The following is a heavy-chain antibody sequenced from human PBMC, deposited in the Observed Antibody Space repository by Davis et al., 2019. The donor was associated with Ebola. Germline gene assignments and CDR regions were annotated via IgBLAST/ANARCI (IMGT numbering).Heavy chain of an antibody. J-gene: IGHJ4*02. Sequence: GESLKISCAASGFTFSSCGMHWVRQAPGKGLEWVALIWYDGSNTYYGDSVKGRFTISRDNSKNTLYLQMNSLRAEDTALYYCAKVGHDFWSGYKYYFDYWGQGTLVTVSS. V-gene: IGHV3-33*06. CDR3: AKVGHDFWSGYKYYFDY. CDR2: IWYDGSNT. CDR1: GFTFSSCG. D-gene: IGHD3-3*01.